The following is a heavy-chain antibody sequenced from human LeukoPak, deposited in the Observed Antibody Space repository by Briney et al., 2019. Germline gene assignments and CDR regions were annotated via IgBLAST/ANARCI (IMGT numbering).Heavy chain of an antibody. CDR2: INHSGST. V-gene: IGHV4-34*01. J-gene: IGHJ6*02. CDR1: GGSFSGYY. CDR3: ASSYGSGSYYDYYGMDV. D-gene: IGHD3-10*01. Sequence: SETLSLTCAVYGGSFSGYYWSWIRQPPGKGLEWIGEINHSGSTNYNPSLKSRVTISVDTSKNQFSLKLSSVTAADTAVYYCASSYGSGSYYDYYGMDVWGQGTTVTVSS.